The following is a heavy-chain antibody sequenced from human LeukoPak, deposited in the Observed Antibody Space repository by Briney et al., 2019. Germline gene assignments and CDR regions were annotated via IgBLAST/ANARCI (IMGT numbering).Heavy chain of an antibody. CDR1: GGSISSGDYY. J-gene: IGHJ6*03. CDR3: ARDRFTIFGVVIPPHYYYMDV. CDR2: IYYSGST. D-gene: IGHD3-3*01. Sequence: SETLPLTCTVSGGSISSGDYYWSWIRQPPGKGLEWIGYIYYSGSTYYNPSLKSRVTISVDTSKNQFSLKLSSVTAADTAVYYCARDRFTIFGVVIPPHYYYMDVWGKGTTVTVSS. V-gene: IGHV4-30-4*08.